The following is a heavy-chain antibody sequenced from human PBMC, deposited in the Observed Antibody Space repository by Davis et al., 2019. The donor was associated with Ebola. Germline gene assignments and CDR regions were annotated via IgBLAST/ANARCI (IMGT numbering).Heavy chain of an antibody. V-gene: IGHV3-23*01. CDR3: AKGGDYKHYFDY. J-gene: IGHJ4*02. Sequence: GESLKISCAASGFTFSSYAMSWVRQAPGKGLEWVSAIDGGDGSTYYADSVKGRFTISRDNSKNTLYLQMNSLRAEDTAVYYCAKGGDYKHYFDYWGQGTLVTVSS. CDR2: IDGGDGST. D-gene: IGHD4-17*01. CDR1: GFTFSSYA.